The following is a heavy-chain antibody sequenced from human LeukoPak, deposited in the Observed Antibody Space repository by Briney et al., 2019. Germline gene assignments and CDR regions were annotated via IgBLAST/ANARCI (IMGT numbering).Heavy chain of an antibody. Sequence: SETLSLTCTVSGGSISSYYWSWIRRPPGKGLEWIGYIYYSGSTNYNPSLKSRVTISVDTSKNQFSLKLSSVTAADTAVYYCARMGHGRNDAFDIWGQGTMVTVSS. J-gene: IGHJ3*02. CDR2: IYYSGST. D-gene: IGHD3-16*01. V-gene: IGHV4-59*01. CDR1: GGSISSYY. CDR3: ARMGHGRNDAFDI.